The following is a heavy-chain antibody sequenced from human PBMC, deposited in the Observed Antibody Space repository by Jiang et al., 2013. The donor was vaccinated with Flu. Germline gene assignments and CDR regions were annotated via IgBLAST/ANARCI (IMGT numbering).Heavy chain of an antibody. CDR3: ARASGWSQTYYFDY. CDR1: GFSFRNYA. CDR2: VSYNGRSE. V-gene: IGHV3-30*04. D-gene: IGHD6-19*01. J-gene: IGHJ4*02. Sequence: RLYCAASGFSFRNYAMFWVRQAPGKGLEWVALVSYNGRSEYYGDSVKGRFTISRDNSKNTLYLEMSSLRPEDTAVYYCARASGWSQTYYFDYWGQGALVTVSS.